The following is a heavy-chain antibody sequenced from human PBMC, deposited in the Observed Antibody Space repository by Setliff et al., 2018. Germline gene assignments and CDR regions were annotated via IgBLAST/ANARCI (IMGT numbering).Heavy chain of an antibody. CDR3: ARDRVVVLAGRRGFYFDY. D-gene: IGHD2-15*01. J-gene: IGHJ4*02. Sequence: PSETLSLTCTVSGGSISSHYWTWIRQPAGKGLEWIGRLYTSGDTSYNPSLKSRVSMSLDTSKNQFSLKLSSVTAADTAVYYCARDRVVVLAGRRGFYFDYWGQGTLVTVSS. V-gene: IGHV4-4*07. CDR1: GGSISSHY. CDR2: LYTSGDT.